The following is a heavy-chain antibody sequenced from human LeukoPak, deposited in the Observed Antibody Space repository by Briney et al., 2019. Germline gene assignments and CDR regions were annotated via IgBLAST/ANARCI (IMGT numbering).Heavy chain of an antibody. CDR2: IYHSGST. CDR1: GYSISSGYY. D-gene: IGHD3-3*01. Sequence: SETLSLACAVSGYSISSGYYWGWIRQPPGKGLEWIGSIYHSGSTYYNPSLKSRVTISVDTSKNQFSLKLSSVTAADTAVYYCASLGYYDFWSGYYMFDYWGQGTLVTVSS. CDR3: ASLGYYDFWSGYYMFDY. V-gene: IGHV4-38-2*01. J-gene: IGHJ4*02.